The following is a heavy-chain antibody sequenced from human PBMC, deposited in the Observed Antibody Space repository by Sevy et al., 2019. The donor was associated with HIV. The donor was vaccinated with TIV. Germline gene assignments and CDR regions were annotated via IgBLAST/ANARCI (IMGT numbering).Heavy chain of an antibody. D-gene: IGHD3-16*01. J-gene: IGHJ4*02. Sequence: SETLSLTCTVSGGSISSGDYYWSWIRQPPGKGLEWIGYIYYSGSTYYNPSLKSRVTISVDTSKNQFSLKRSSVTAADTAVYYCARVGTEEFIYDYYFDYWGQGTLVTVSS. CDR1: GGSISSGDYY. CDR2: IYYSGST. V-gene: IGHV4-30-4*01. CDR3: ARVGTEEFIYDYYFDY.